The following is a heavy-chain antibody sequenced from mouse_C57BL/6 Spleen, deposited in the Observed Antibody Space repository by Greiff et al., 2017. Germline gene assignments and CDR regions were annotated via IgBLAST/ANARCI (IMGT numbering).Heavy chain of an antibody. CDR3: EKDGNYLRYYDAMDD. Sequence: QVQLQQPGAELVKPGASVKLSCKASGYTFTSYWMHWVKQRPGQGLEWIGMIHPNSGSTNYNEKFKSKATLTVDKSSSTAYMQLSSLTSEDSAVYYCEKDGNYLRYYDAMDDWGQGTSVTVSS. CDR1: GYTFTSYW. D-gene: IGHD2-1*01. CDR2: IHPNSGST. J-gene: IGHJ4*01. V-gene: IGHV1-64*01.